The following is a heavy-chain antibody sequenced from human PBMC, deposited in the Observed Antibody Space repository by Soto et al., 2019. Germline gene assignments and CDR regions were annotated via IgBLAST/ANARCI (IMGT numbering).Heavy chain of an antibody. J-gene: IGHJ4*02. CDR2: FDGEDGQT. D-gene: IGHD1-26*01. CDR3: GIPRETGHLDY. CDR1: GYSFSEMS. V-gene: IGHV1-24*01. Sequence: GASVKVSCKVSGYSFSEMSMHWVRQTPEKGLEWMGSFDGEDGQTMYAQKFQGRVTMTEDTSADTAYMELSSLRSDYTAVYYSGIPRETGHLDYWGPGSRVTV.